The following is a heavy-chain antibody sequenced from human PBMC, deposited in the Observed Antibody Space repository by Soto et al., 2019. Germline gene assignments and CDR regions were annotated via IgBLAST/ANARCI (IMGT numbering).Heavy chain of an antibody. D-gene: IGHD1-7*01. J-gene: IGHJ4*02. CDR3: ARVPGHKNSRGDF. CDR1: GYTFTHYF. CDR2: INPKSGDT. V-gene: IGHV1-2*02. Sequence: QVRLMQSGPEVRRPGASVTVSCKASGYTFTHYFIHWVRRAPGQGLEWMGYINPKSGDTHYSQTFRGRVSITRDTSTDTATMGLSSLKSDDTAVYFCARVPGHKNSRGDFWGQGTPITVSS.